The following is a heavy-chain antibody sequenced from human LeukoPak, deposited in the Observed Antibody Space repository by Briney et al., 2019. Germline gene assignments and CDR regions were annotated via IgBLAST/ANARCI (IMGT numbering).Heavy chain of an antibody. CDR1: GFTVSSNE. CDR2: ISGGST. J-gene: IGHJ6*03. V-gene: IGHV3-38-3*01. CDR3: AKMTPRSYHMDV. Sequence: GGSLRLSCAASGFTVSSNEMSWVRQAPGKGLEWVSSISGGSTYYADSVRGRFTISRDNSKHTLYLQMTSLRAEDTAVYYCAKMTPRSYHMDVWGKGTTVTVSS.